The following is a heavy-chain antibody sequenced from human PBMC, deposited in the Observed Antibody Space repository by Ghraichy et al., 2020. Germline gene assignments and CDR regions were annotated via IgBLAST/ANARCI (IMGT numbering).Heavy chain of an antibody. D-gene: IGHD6-13*01. J-gene: IGHJ5*02. CDR3: ARNCRDSSSWNNWFDP. CDR1: GGSISSSNW. V-gene: IGHV4-4*02. Sequence: SETLSLTCAVSGGSISSSNWRSWVRQPPGKGLKWIGEIYHSGSTNYNPSLKSRVTISVDKSKNQFSLKLSSVTAADTAVYYCARNCRDSSSWNNWFDPWGQGTLVTVSS. CDR2: IYHSGST.